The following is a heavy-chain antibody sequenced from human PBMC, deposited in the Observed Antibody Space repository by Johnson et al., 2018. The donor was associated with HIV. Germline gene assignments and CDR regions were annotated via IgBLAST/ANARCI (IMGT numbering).Heavy chain of an antibody. D-gene: IGHD2-15*01. CDR3: ARDDLDSGGFLMAFSV. V-gene: IGHV3-66*01. J-gene: IGHJ3*01. Sequence: VQLVESGGGLVQPGGSLRLSCAASGFTVSNNYMNWVRQTPGKGLEWVSVVHRDGRLYYADSVQGRFRLSRDNSKNTLYLQMNRLRVEDTAVYYCARDDLDSGGFLMAFSVWDQGTTVTVSS. CDR2: VHRDGRL. CDR1: GFTVSNNY.